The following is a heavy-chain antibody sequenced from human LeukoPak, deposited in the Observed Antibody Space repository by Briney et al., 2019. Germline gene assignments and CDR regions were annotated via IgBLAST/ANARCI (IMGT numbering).Heavy chain of an antibody. Sequence: GGSLRLSCAASEFTFSSYAMHWVRQAPGKGLEWVAVVSYDRSNKYYADSVKGRFTISRDNSKNTLFLQMNSLRAEDTAVYYCARDGPRTSGYYYYFDYWGQGTLVTVSS. D-gene: IGHD3-22*01. CDR1: EFTFSSYA. J-gene: IGHJ4*02. V-gene: IGHV3-30-3*01. CDR3: ARDGPRTSGYYYYFDY. CDR2: VSYDRSNK.